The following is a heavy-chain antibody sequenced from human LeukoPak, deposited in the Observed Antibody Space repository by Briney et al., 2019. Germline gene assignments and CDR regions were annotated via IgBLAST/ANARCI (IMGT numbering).Heavy chain of an antibody. Sequence: GGSLRLSCAASGFTFSSYGMHWVRQAPGKGLGWVAVIWYDGSNKYYADSVKGRFTISRDNAKNSLYLQLISLRAEDTAVYYCARVAFGLYVMDVWGQGTTVTVSS. V-gene: IGHV3-33*01. CDR1: GFTFSSYG. CDR2: IWYDGSNK. D-gene: IGHD3/OR15-3a*01. CDR3: ARVAFGLYVMDV. J-gene: IGHJ6*02.